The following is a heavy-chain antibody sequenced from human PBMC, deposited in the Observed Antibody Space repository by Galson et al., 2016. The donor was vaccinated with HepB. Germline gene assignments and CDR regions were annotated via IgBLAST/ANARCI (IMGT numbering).Heavy chain of an antibody. Sequence: SLRLSCAASGFSLNSYVMHWVRQAPGKGLEWAAVVWYDGSKKYYADSVKGRFTISRDISKNTLYLQMNNLRVEDTAVYYCARDEGEYSLFDSWGQGTLVTVSS. J-gene: IGHJ4*02. V-gene: IGHV3-33*01. D-gene: IGHD5-18*01. CDR3: ARDEGEYSLFDS. CDR1: GFSLNSYV. CDR2: VWYDGSKK.